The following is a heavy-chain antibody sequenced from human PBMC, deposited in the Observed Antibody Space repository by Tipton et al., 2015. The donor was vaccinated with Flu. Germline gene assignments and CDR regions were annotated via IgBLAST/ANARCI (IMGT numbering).Heavy chain of an antibody. J-gene: IGHJ4*02. CDR2: KSSSGSTI. V-gene: IGHV3-48*03. D-gene: IGHD7-27*01. CDR3: ATLTGDDY. CDR1: GFTFSSYE. Sequence: SLRLSCAASGFTFSSYEMNWVRQAPGKGLEWLSYKSSSGSTISYADSVRGRFTISRDNAKNSLYLQLNSLRAEDTALYYCATLTGDDYWGQGDLVTVSS.